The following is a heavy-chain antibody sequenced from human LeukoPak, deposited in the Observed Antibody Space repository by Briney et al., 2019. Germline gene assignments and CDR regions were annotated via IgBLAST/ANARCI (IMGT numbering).Heavy chain of an antibody. Sequence: PGGSLRLSCATSGFTFSSYWMTWVRQAPGKGLEWVASIVEDGSETYYLDSVKGRFTFSRDNAKNSLYLKMNNLRGEDTDVYYCARDPPRRFDLWGQGTLVTVSS. CDR3: ARDPPRRFDL. CDR2: IVEDGSET. V-gene: IGHV3-7*01. CDR1: GFTFSSYW. J-gene: IGHJ4*02.